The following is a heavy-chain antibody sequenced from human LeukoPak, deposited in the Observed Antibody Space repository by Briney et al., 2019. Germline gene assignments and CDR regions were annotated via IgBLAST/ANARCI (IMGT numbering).Heavy chain of an antibody. CDR3: AKGRYNDNVSDGSDI. J-gene: IGHJ3*02. V-gene: IGHV3-23*01. D-gene: IGHD5-18*01. CDR2: ISTSGGRT. Sequence: GGSRRLSCAASGFTFRTFAVNWVRQAPGKGLQCVSAISTSGGRTYYADSVKGRFTISRDNSKNTLYLQMNGLRGEDTAVYYCAKGRYNDNVSDGSDIRGRGTMVTVSS. CDR1: GFTFRTFA.